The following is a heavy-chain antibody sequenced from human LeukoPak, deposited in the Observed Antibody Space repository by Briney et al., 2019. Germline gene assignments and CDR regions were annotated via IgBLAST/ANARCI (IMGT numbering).Heavy chain of an antibody. CDR3: ARNPLSVVVFDY. Sequence: PGRSLRLSCAASGFTFSSYAMHWVRQAPGKGLEWVAVISYDGSNKYYADSVKGRFTISRDNSKNALYLQMNSLRAEDTAVYYCARNPLSVVVFDYWGQGTLVTVSS. J-gene: IGHJ4*02. V-gene: IGHV3-30-3*01. CDR2: ISYDGSNK. D-gene: IGHD3-22*01. CDR1: GFTFSSYA.